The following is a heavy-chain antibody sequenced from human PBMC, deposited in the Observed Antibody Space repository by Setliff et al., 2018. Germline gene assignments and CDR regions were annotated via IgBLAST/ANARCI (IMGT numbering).Heavy chain of an antibody. Sequence: SETLSLTCTVSGDSISGGDYYWTGIRQPAGKRLEWIGRVYNSGTTYNAFFASRVTMSIDTSKNQFSLNLNSVTAADTALYYCAKESLAINTRWFDPWGQGILVTVSS. CDR1: GDSISGGDYY. D-gene: IGHD3-3*02. CDR3: AKESLAINTRWFDP. J-gene: IGHJ5*02. V-gene: IGHV4-61*02. CDR2: VYNSGTT.